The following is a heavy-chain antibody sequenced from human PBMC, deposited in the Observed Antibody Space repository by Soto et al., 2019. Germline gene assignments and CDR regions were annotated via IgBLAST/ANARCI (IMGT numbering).Heavy chain of an antibody. J-gene: IGHJ4*02. CDR1: SGSFSSYF. V-gene: IGHV4-59*01. CDR2: VSYSGST. Sequence: SETLSLTCTVSSGSFSSYFWSWIRQPPGKGLEWIGYVSYSGSTNYNPSLKSRVTISVDTSKNQFSLKLSSVTAADTAVYYCARFTSSWNGEDSWGQGTLVTVSS. D-gene: IGHD6-13*01. CDR3: ARFTSSWNGEDS.